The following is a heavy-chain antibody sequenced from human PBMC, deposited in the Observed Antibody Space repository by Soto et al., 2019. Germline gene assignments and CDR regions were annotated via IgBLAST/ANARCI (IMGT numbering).Heavy chain of an antibody. D-gene: IGHD6-19*01. Sequence: ASVKVSCKASGYTFTSYYMHWLRQAPGQGLEWMGIINPTGGSSTSYAQKFQGRVTMTRDTSTSTVYMELSSLRSEDTAIYYCARPAYSNRWWFFDYWGQGTLVTVSS. V-gene: IGHV1-46*03. CDR3: ARPAYSNRWWFFDY. J-gene: IGHJ4*02. CDR2: INPTGGSST. CDR1: GYTFTSYY.